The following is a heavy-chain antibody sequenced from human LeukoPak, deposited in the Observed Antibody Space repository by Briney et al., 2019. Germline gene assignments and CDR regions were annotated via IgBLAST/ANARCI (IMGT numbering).Heavy chain of an antibody. V-gene: IGHV4-59*01. CDR2: IYYSGST. Sequence: SETLSLTRTVSGGSISSYFWSWIREPPGEGRGWVGYIYYSGSTNYNPSLKSRVTISVDTSKNQFSLKLSSVTAADTAVYYCARYADAFDIWGQGTMVTVSS. CDR1: GGSISSYF. D-gene: IGHD2-2*01. J-gene: IGHJ3*02. CDR3: ARYADAFDI.